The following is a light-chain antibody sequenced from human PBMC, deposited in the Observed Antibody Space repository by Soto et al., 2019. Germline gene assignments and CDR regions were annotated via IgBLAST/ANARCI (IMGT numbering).Light chain of an antibody. J-gene: IGLJ2*01. CDR1: TDDIGLYSF. CDR3: SSFTADTTVV. CDR2: QGS. Sequence: QSALTQPASLSGSPGQSITISCTGTTDDIGLYSFVSWYPQPPGKAPTLIIYQGSHRPSGVSDRFSGSKSGTTASLTISGLQPEDEADYYCSSFTADTTVVFGGGTKVTVL. V-gene: IGLV2-14*01.